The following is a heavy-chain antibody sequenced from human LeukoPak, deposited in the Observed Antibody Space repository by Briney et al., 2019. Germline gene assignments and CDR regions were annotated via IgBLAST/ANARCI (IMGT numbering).Heavy chain of an antibody. CDR3: AKDGGIAAAEFFQH. Sequence: GGSLRLSCAASGFTFDDYAMHWVRQAPGKGLEWVSGISWNSGSMDYADSVKGRFTISRDRSKNTLYLQMNSLRAEDTAVYYCAKDGGIAAAEFFQHWGQGTLVTVSS. J-gene: IGHJ1*01. D-gene: IGHD6-13*01. V-gene: IGHV3-9*01. CDR2: ISWNSGSM. CDR1: GFTFDDYA.